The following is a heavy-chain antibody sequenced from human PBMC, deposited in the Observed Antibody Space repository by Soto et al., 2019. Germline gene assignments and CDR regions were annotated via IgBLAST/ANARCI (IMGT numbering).Heavy chain of an antibody. Sequence: PSETLSLTCTVSGGSVSSYHWSWIRQPPGMGLEWIGNILYSGTTNYNPSLKSRITMSVDASKNQFSLKLSSVTAADTAVYYCARRYGQYGSGGSCHLYLDPWGKGTQVTVSS. J-gene: IGHJ5*02. CDR3: ARRYGQYGSGGSCHLYLDP. V-gene: IGHV4-59*08. CDR1: GGSVSSYH. CDR2: ILYSGTT. D-gene: IGHD2-15*01.